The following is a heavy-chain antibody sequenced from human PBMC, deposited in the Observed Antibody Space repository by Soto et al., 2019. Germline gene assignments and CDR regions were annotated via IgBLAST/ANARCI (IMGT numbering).Heavy chain of an antibody. CDR1: GFSLTTSGVG. D-gene: IGHD7-27*01. Sequence: SGPTLVNPTQTLALTCTFSGFSLTTSGVGVGWIRKTPGKALEWLAVIYWDDDKRYNPSLKNRLTITKDTSKNQVVLIMAGMDPVDTCTYFCAHRGYMYGNWDHGYFDYWGQGTLVTVYS. V-gene: IGHV2-5*02. CDR3: AHRGYMYGNWDHGYFDY. J-gene: IGHJ4*02. CDR2: IYWDDDK.